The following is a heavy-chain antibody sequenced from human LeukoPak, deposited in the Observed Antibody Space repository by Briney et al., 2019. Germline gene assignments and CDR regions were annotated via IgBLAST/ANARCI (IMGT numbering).Heavy chain of an antibody. J-gene: IGHJ4*02. D-gene: IGHD6-19*01. CDR3: ARIAVAGTFFDC. CDR1: GFTLSNYW. Sequence: GGSLRLSCAASGFTLSNYWMSWVRQAPGKGLEWVANIKQDGSEKYYVDSVKGRFTISRDNAKNSLYLQMNSLRAEDTAVYYCARIAVAGTFFDCWGQGTLVTVSS. CDR2: IKQDGSEK. V-gene: IGHV3-7*01.